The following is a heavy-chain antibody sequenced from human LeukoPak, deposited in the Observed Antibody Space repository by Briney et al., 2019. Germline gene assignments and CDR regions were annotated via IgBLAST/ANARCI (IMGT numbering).Heavy chain of an antibody. Sequence: ASVKVSCKASGGTFSSYAISWVRQAPGQGLEWMGGIIPIFGTANYAQKFQRRVTITADESTSTAYMELSSLRSEDTAVYYCARQMDTAMVTAIDYWGQGTLVTVSS. V-gene: IGHV1-69*13. CDR1: GGTFSSYA. CDR3: ARQMDTAMVTAIDY. CDR2: IIPIFGTA. D-gene: IGHD5-18*01. J-gene: IGHJ4*02.